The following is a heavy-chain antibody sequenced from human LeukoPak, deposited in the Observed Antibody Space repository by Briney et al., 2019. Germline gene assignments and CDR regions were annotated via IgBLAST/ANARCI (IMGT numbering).Heavy chain of an antibody. CDR1: GFTFSNYA. J-gene: IGHJ3*02. V-gene: IGHV3-23*01. CDR2: ISVSGGNT. Sequence: EPGGSLRLSCAASGFTFSNYAMSWVRQAPGKGLEWVSSISVSGGNTYYADSVKGRFTISRDNSKNTLYLQMNSLRAEDTAVYYCARDGRAVAGGRTYDAFDIWGQGTMVTVSS. D-gene: IGHD6-19*01. CDR3: ARDGRAVAGGRTYDAFDI.